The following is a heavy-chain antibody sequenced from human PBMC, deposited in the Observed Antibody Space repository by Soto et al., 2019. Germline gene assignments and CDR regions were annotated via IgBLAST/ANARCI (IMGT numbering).Heavy chain of an antibody. Sequence: PGGSLRLSCSASGFTFSSYAMSWVRQDPGKGLEWVSAISGSGGSTYYADSVKGRFTISRDNSKNTLYLQMNSLRAEDTAVYYCAKIINAVGSPLYYCYGMDVWGQGTTVTVSS. D-gene: IGHD6-19*01. CDR2: ISGSGGST. V-gene: IGHV3-23*01. CDR3: AKIINAVGSPLYYCYGMDV. CDR1: GFTFSSYA. J-gene: IGHJ6*02.